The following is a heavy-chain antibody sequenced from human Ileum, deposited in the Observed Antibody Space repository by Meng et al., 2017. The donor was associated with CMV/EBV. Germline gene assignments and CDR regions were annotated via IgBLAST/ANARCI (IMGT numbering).Heavy chain of an antibody. D-gene: IGHD1-26*01. J-gene: IGHJ6*02. Sequence: SETLSLTCTVSGGSITRSSHYWGWIRQPPGKGLENIGNIFYSGSTNYNPSLQSRVTISVDTSKHQFSLKLSSVTAADTAVYYCASIVGATRYYDMDVWGQGTTDTVSS. V-gene: IGHV4-39*01. CDR2: IFYSGST. CDR1: GGSITRSSHY. CDR3: ASIVGATRYYDMDV.